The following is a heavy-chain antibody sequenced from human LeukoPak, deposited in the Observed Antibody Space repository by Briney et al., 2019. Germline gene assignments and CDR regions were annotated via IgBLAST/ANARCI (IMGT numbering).Heavy chain of an antibody. CDR2: IYYSGST. CDR3: ARDGPYYYDSSGYYDAFDI. J-gene: IGHJ3*02. Sequence: SETLSLTCTVSGYSISSGYYWGWIRQPPGKGLGWIGSIYYSGSTYYNPSLKSRVTISVDTSKNQFSLKLSSVTAADTAVYYCARDGPYYYDSSGYYDAFDIWGQGTMVTVSS. CDR1: GYSISSGYY. D-gene: IGHD3-22*01. V-gene: IGHV4-38-2*02.